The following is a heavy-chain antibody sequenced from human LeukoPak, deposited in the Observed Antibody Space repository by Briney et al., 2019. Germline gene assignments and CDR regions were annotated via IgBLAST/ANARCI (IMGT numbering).Heavy chain of an antibody. CDR1: GGSITGGGYS. J-gene: IGHJ4*02. CDR2: FYHGGST. V-gene: IGHV4-30-2*01. CDR3: ARHPSDY. Sequence: PSETLSLTCTVSGGSITGGGYSWSWIRQAPGKGLEWIGYFYHGGSTSYNPSLRSRVTISVDRSKNQFSLKLTSVTAADTAVYYCARHPSDYWGQGTLVTVSS.